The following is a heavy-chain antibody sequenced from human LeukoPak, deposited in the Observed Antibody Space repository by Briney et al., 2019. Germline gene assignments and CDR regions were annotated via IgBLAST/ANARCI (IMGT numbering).Heavy chain of an antibody. CDR3: ARDGLNTMVRGKIHYNYMDV. D-gene: IGHD3-10*01. V-gene: IGHV4-38-2*02. J-gene: IGHJ6*03. CDR1: GFGFSIYN. CDR2: IYYSGST. Sequence: GSLRLSCAASGFGFSIYNMNWLRQPPGKGLEWIGSIYYSGSTYYNPSLKSRVTISVDTSKNQFSLKLSSVTAADTAVYYCARDGLNTMVRGKIHYNYMDVWGKGTTVSISS.